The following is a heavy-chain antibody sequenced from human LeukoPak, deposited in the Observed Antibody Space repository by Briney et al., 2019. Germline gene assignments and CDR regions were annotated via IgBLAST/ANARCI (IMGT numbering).Heavy chain of an antibody. D-gene: IGHD1-26*01. Sequence: PGGSLRLSCATSAFTFDTYWMTWVRQAPGKGLEWVANINQDGSETNYVDSVKGRFTISRDNAKNSLHLQINSLRVEDTAIYYCARNFKWEDRGYRPLDYWGQGTLVTVSS. CDR1: AFTFDTYW. J-gene: IGHJ4*02. CDR3: ARNFKWEDRGYRPLDY. V-gene: IGHV3-7*03. CDR2: INQDGSET.